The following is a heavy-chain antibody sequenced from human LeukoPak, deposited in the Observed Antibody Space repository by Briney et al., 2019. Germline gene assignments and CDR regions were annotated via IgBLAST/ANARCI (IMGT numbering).Heavy chain of an antibody. V-gene: IGHV3-11*04. Sequence: KPGGSLRLSCAASGFTFSNAWMSWVRQAPGKGLEWVSYISSSGSTIYYADSVKGRFTISRDNAKNSLYLQMNSLRAEDTAVYYCARDGPSDYYEVPPDAFDFWGQGTMVTVSS. CDR1: GFTFSNAW. J-gene: IGHJ3*01. D-gene: IGHD3-22*01. CDR2: ISSSGSTI. CDR3: ARDGPSDYYEVPPDAFDF.